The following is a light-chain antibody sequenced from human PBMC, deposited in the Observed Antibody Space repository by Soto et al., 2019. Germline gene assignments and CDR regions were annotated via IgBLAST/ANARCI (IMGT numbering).Light chain of an antibody. CDR2: DAS. J-gene: IGKJ5*01. CDR3: QQRKYWPPLT. CDR1: HNVDIY. Sequence: EAVLTQSPATLSLSPGETATLSCRASHNVDIYVAWYQQKPGQAPKLLIYDASNRATGIPSRFSGSGSGTDFTLTISSLEPEDFAVYYCQQRKYWPPLTFGQGTQLE. V-gene: IGKV3-11*01.